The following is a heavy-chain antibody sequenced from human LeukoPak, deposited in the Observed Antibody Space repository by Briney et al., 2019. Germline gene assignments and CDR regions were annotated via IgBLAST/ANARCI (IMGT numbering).Heavy chain of an antibody. CDR1: GFTFSSYW. J-gene: IGHJ4*02. D-gene: IGHD3-10*01. Sequence: PGGSLRLSCAASGFTFSSYWMHWVRQAPGKGLVWVSRINSDGSSTSYADSVKGRFTISRDNAKNTLYLQTNSLRAEDTAVYYCARKYGSGSYSDYWGQGTLVTVSS. CDR3: ARKYGSGSYSDY. V-gene: IGHV3-74*01. CDR2: INSDGSST.